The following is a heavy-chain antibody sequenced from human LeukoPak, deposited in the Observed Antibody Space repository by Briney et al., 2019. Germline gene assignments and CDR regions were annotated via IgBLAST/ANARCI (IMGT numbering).Heavy chain of an antibody. CDR2: VIPIFGTA. Sequence: TFISYAISXGGQAPGQGLEGXGGVIPIFGTANYAQNFQGRVTITTDESTSTAYMELSSLRSEDTAVYYCARGYYDSSGYYYGDAFDIWGQGTMVTVSS. D-gene: IGHD3-22*01. V-gene: IGHV1-69*05. CDR3: ARGYYDSSGYYYGDAFDI. J-gene: IGHJ3*02. CDR1: TFISYA.